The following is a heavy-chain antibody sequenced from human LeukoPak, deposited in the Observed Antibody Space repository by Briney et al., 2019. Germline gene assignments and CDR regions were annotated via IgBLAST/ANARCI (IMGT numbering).Heavy chain of an antibody. CDR1: GFTFSSYA. V-gene: IGHV3-23*01. D-gene: IGHD6-19*01. CDR2: ISGSGGST. CDR3: AKDGDRSEQWLGHTDY. J-gene: IGHJ4*02. Sequence: GGSLRLSCAASGFTFSSYAMSWVRQAPGKGLEWVSAISGSGGSTYYADSVKGRFTISRDNSKNTLYLQMNSLRAEDTAVYYCAKDGDRSEQWLGHTDYWGQGTLVTVSS.